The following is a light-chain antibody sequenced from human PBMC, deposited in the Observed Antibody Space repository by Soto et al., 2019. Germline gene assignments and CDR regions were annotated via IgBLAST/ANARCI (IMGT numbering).Light chain of an antibody. CDR3: QQSYSTLFT. J-gene: IGKJ3*01. CDR1: QSISSY. Sequence: DIQMTQSPSSLSASVGDRVTITCRASQSISSYLNWYQQKPGKPPKLLIYAASSLQSGVTSRFSGSGSGTDFTLTISSLQPEDFATYYCQQSYSTLFTFGPGTKVDIK. V-gene: IGKV1-39*01. CDR2: AAS.